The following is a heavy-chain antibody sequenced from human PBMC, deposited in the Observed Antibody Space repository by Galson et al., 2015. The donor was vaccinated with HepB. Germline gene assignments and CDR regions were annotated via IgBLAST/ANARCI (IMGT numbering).Heavy chain of an antibody. CDR1: GFSLSTSGMR. D-gene: IGHD6-19*01. CDR3: AHRLDSGWRGFHY. J-gene: IGHJ4*02. CDR2: IDWDNDK. Sequence: PALVKPTQTLTLTCTFSGFSLSTSGMRVSWIRQPPGKALEWLARIDWDNDKFYSTSLKTRLTISKDTSKNQVVLTMTNMDPVDTVTYYCAHRLDSGWRGFHYWGQGTLVTVSS. V-gene: IGHV2-70*12.